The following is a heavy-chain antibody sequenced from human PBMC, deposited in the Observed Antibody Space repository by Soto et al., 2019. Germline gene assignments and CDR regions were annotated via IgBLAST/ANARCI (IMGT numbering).Heavy chain of an antibody. D-gene: IGHD3-22*01. Sequence: GASVKVSCKASGYTFTSYGISWVRQAPGQGLEWMGWISAYNGNTNYAQKLQGRVTMTTDTSTSTAYMELRSLRSDDTAVYYCARDGNFYYSSGYDRDAFDIWRQGTLATVSS. J-gene: IGHJ3*02. CDR1: GYTFTSYG. V-gene: IGHV1-18*01. CDR2: ISAYNGNT. CDR3: ARDGNFYYSSGYDRDAFDI.